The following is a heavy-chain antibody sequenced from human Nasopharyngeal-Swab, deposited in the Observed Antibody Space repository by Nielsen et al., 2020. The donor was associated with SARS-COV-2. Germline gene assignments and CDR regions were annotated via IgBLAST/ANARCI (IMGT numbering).Heavy chain of an antibody. Sequence: SETLSLTCAVYGGSFSDNYWNWVRKSPGKGLEWIGEISHSGATNYKSSPKSRVILTIDTSKNQFSLKLTSVTAADTAVYYCVRGYRSWSFPSSYYYYYMDVWGQGTTVTVSS. D-gene: IGHD1-26*01. CDR1: GGSFSDNY. CDR2: ISHSGAT. V-gene: IGHV4-34*01. J-gene: IGHJ6*03. CDR3: VRGYRSWSFPSSYYYYYMDV.